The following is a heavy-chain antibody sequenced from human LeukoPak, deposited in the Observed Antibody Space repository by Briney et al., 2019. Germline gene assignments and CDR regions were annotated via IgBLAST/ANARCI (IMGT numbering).Heavy chain of an antibody. CDR1: GGSISSSSYY. CDR2: IYYSGST. V-gene: IGHV4-39*07. Sequence: SETLSLTCTVSGGSISSSSYYWGWIRQPPEKGLEWIGSIYYSGSTYYNPSLKSRVTISVDTSKNQFSLKLSSVTAADTAVYYCARAPLAVGATVAFDIWGQGTMVTVSS. D-gene: IGHD1-26*01. CDR3: ARAPLAVGATVAFDI. J-gene: IGHJ3*02.